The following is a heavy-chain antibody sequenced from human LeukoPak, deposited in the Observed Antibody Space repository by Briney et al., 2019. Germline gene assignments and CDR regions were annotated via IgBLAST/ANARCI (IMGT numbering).Heavy chain of an antibody. V-gene: IGHV4-59*01. D-gene: IGHD2-2*01. J-gene: IGHJ5*02. CDR3: ARTPRTCSSTSCPIGRFDP. CDR1: GGSISSYY. CDR2: IYYSGST. Sequence: SETLSLTCTVSGGSISSYYWSWIRQPPGKGLEWIGYIYYSGSTNYNPSLKSRVTISVDTSKNQFSLKPSSVTAADTAVYYCARTPRTCSSTSCPIGRFDPWGQGTLVTVSS.